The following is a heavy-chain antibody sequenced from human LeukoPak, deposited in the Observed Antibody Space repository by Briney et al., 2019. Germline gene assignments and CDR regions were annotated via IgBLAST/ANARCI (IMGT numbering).Heavy chain of an antibody. CDR1: GGSFSGYY. J-gene: IGHJ4*02. Sequence: SSETLSLTCAVYGGSFSGYYWSWIRQPPGKGLEWIGEINHSGSTNYNPSLKSRVTISVDTSKNQFSLKLRSVTAADTALYYCARVDDWNALEYWGQGTLVTVSS. D-gene: IGHD1-1*01. CDR2: INHSGST. V-gene: IGHV4-34*01. CDR3: ARVDDWNALEY.